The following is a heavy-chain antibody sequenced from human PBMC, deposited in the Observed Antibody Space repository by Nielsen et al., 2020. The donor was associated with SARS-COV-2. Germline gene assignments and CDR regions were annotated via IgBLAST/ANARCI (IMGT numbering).Heavy chain of an antibody. CDR2: INPSGGST. V-gene: IGHV1-46*01. D-gene: IGHD2-2*01. CDR3: ARGVVVPAAMRGGPFDY. Sequence: ASVKVSCKVSGYTLTELSMHWVRQAPGQGLEWMGIINPSGGSTNYAQKFQGRVTITADKSTSTAYMELSSLRSEDTAVYYCARGVVVPAAMRGGPFDYWGQGTLVTVSS. J-gene: IGHJ4*02. CDR1: GYTLTELS.